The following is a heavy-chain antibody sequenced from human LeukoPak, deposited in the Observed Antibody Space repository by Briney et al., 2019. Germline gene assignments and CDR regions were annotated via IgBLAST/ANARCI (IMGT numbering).Heavy chain of an antibody. V-gene: IGHV3-23*01. CDR3: TGDTPFGGY. D-gene: IGHD3-16*01. CDR1: GFTFSSYA. J-gene: IGHJ4*02. Sequence: PGGSLRLSCAASGFTFSSYAMSWVRQAPGQGLEWVSGIYAGGGTTYYADSVKGRFTISRDNAKNSLYLQMNSLRAEDTAVYYCTGDTPFGGYWGQGTLVTVSS. CDR2: IYAGGGTT.